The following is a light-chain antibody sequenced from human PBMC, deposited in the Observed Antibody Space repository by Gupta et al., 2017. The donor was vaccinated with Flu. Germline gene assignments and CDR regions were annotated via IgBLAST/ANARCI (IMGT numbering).Light chain of an antibody. J-gene: IGKJ1*01. V-gene: IGKV3-15*01. Sequence: PGTLSVSPGERAALSCRASQSISNNLVWYQQKPGQAPRCLIYGASTRATGIPARFSGSGSGTEFTLTISNLQSEDFAVYYCQQYHNWPRTFGQGTRVEI. CDR1: QSISNN. CDR2: GAS. CDR3: QQYHNWPRT.